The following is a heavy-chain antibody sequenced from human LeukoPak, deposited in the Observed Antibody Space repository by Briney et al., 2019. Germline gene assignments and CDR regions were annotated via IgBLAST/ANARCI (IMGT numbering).Heavy chain of an antibody. CDR2: ISGSGGRS. CDR3: AKVNNHGYNDY. D-gene: IGHD5-18*01. CDR1: GFTFTAYP. V-gene: IGHV3-23*01. J-gene: IGHJ4*02. Sequence: PGGSLRLSCATSGFTFTAYPMAWVRQAPGKGLEWVSSISGSGGRSDYAESVRGRFTISSDSSSNTLYLQMDSLRGDDTAVYSCAKVNNHGYNDYWGQGTLVTVSS.